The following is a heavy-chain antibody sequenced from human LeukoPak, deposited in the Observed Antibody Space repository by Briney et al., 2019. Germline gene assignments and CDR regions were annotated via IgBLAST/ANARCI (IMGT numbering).Heavy chain of an antibody. Sequence: GGSLRLSCAASGFTFSSYWMTWVRQAPGKGLEWVANIKQDGSDKYYVDSVKGRFTMSRDNAKNSLFLQMNSLRAEDTAVYYCARDGGRKEDYWGQETLVTVSS. D-gene: IGHD6-25*01. CDR2: IKQDGSDK. CDR1: GFTFSSYW. V-gene: IGHV3-7*01. J-gene: IGHJ4*02. CDR3: ARDGGRKEDY.